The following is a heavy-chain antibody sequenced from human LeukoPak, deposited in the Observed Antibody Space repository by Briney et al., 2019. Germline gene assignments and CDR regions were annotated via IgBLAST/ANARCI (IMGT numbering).Heavy chain of an antibody. CDR3: ARSPPSTGYDRFDT. J-gene: IGHJ4*02. CDR1: VYMFNIYG. Sequence: GAAVTVSYMASVYMFNIYGISWVRQAPGQGLAWMGWISAFNGNTNYARNFQDRVTMTTDTSTSTAYMELSSLRSDDTAVYYCARSPPSTGYDRFDTWGQGTLVTVSS. CDR2: ISAFNGNT. V-gene: IGHV1-18*01. D-gene: IGHD5-12*01.